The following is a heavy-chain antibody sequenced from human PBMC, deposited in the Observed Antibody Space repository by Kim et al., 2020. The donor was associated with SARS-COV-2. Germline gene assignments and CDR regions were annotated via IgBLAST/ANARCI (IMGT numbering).Heavy chain of an antibody. D-gene: IGHD3-10*01. J-gene: IGHJ4*02. CDR3: AASTMVRGMDCDV. Sequence: GGSLRLSCVASGYTVRTFPMHWVRQAPGKGLEWVAVISDTGDSTYYADSVRGRFTISRDNSNNTLFLLLNSLRPEDSAVYYCAASTMVRGMDCDVWGQGSLVTVSS. CDR2: ISDTGDST. CDR1: GYTVRTFP. V-gene: IGHV3-30-3*01.